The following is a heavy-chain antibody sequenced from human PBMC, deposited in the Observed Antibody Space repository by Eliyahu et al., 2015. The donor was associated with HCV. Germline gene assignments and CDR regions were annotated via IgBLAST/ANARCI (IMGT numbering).Heavy chain of an antibody. CDR2: ISDDGSNK. D-gene: IGHD5-24*01. J-gene: IGHJ4*02. Sequence: QMHLVESGGGVVQAGRSLRLSCVASGFTFRGYGMPWVRQAPGKGLGWVAVISDDGSNKYYGDSVEGRFTISRDNSXNTVYLQMNSLRPEDTAMYYCANSDGDPFPTNNFHHCGQGTRVTISS. V-gene: IGHV3-30*18. CDR1: GFTFRGYG. CDR3: ANSDGDPFPTNNFHH.